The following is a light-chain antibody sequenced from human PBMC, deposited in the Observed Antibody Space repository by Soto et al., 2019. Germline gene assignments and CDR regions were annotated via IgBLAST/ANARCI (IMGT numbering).Light chain of an antibody. CDR1: SSDVGGYNY. V-gene: IGLV2-14*01. Sequence: QSALTQPASVSGSPGQTITISCTGTSSDVGGYNYVSWYQQHPGKAPKLMIYDVSNRPSGVANRLSGSKSGNTASLTISGLQAEDEADYYCCSYTSSSTDVFGTGTKLTVL. CDR3: CSYTSSSTDV. CDR2: DVS. J-gene: IGLJ1*01.